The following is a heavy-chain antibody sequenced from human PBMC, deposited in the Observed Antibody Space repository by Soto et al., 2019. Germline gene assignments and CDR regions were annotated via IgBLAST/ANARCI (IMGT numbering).Heavy chain of an antibody. D-gene: IGHD2-15*01. CDR1: GFTFSSYS. CDR2: ISGSGGST. CDR3: AKDLGYCSGGSCLFDV. J-gene: IGHJ6*02. Sequence: GGSLRLSCAASGFTFSSYSMNWVRQAPGKGLEWVSAISGSGGSTYYADSVKGRFTISRDNSKNTLYLQMNSLRAEDTAVYYCAKDLGYCSGGSCLFDVWGQGTTVTVSS. V-gene: IGHV3-23*01.